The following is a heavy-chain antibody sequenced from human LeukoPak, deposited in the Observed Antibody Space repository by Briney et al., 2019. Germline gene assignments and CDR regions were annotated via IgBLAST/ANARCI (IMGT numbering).Heavy chain of an antibody. CDR1: GYTFTSYG. J-gene: IGHJ5*02. D-gene: IGHD5-18*01. V-gene: IGHV1-18*01. CDR3: ARDLIAMGAYNWFDP. CDR2: ISAYNGNT. Sequence: ASVKVSCKASGYTFTSYGISWVRQAPGQGLEWMGWISAYNGNTNYAQKLQGRVTMTTDTSTSTAYMELRSLRSDDTAVYYCARDLIAMGAYNWFDPWGQGTLVTVSS.